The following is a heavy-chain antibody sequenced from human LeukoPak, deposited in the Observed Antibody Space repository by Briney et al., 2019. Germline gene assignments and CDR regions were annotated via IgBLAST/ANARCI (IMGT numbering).Heavy chain of an antibody. CDR2: IYYSGST. CDR3: ARGSIAAAVTCWFDP. Sequence: SETLSLTCTVSGGSISNYYWGWIRQPPGKGLEWIGSIYYSGSTYYNPSLKSRVTISVDTSKNQFSLKLSSVTAADTAVYYCARGSIAAAVTCWFDPWGQGTLVTVSS. J-gene: IGHJ5*02. V-gene: IGHV4-39*07. CDR1: GGSISNYY. D-gene: IGHD6-13*01.